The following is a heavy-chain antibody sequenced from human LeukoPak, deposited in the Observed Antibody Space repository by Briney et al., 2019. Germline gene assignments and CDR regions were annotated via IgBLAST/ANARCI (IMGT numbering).Heavy chain of an antibody. D-gene: IGHD2-21*02. CDR3: ARSEHIVVVTSTPASY. J-gene: IGHJ4*02. Sequence: GGSLRLSCAASGFTFSSHAMHWVRQAPGKGLEWVAVISYDGSNKYYADSVKGRFTISRDNSKNTVFMEMNSLKPEDTALYYCARSEHIVVVTSTPASYWGQGTLVTVSS. V-gene: IGHV3-30-3*01. CDR1: GFTFSSHA. CDR2: ISYDGSNK.